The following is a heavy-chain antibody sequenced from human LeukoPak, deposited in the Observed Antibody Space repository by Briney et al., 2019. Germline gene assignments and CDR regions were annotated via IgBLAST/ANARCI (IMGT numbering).Heavy chain of an antibody. CDR2: ISQTENS. CDR3: ARFDYVWGNGNHGMDAFDV. J-gene: IGHJ3*01. Sequence: SETLSLTCGVSGFSTSNGSSWGWIRQPPGRGLEWIGSISQTENSYNNPSLKSRVTISVDTSKNQFSLKLSSVTAADTAVYYCARFDYVWGNGNHGMDAFDVWGQGTMVTVSS. V-gene: IGHV4-38-2*01. D-gene: IGHD3-16*01. CDR1: GFSTSNGSS.